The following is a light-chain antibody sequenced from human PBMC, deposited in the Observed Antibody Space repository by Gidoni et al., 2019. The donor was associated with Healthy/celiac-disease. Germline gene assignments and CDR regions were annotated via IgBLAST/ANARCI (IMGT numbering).Light chain of an antibody. CDR3: QQYNSYPYT. CDR1: QSISSW. V-gene: IGKV1-5*03. J-gene: IGKJ2*01. Sequence: DIQMTQSPSTLSAPVGDRVTITCRASQSISSWLAWYQQKPGKAPKLLIYKASSLESGVPSRFSGSGSGTEFTLTISSLQPDDFATYYCQQYNSYPYTFXQXTKLEIE. CDR2: KAS.